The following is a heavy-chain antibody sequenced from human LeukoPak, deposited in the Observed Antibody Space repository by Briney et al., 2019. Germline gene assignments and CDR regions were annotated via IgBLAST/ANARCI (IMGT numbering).Heavy chain of an antibody. V-gene: IGHV3-21*01. CDR1: GFTFSLYT. D-gene: IGHD6-6*01. J-gene: IGHJ6*02. CDR3: ARDWRYTSSPQYYFGIDV. Sequence: PGGSLRLSCAASGFTFSLYTMTWVRQTPGRGLEWVSSIGGPLNDIHCSNKVKGRFAISRDNAMNSLHLQMSSLRVEDTAVYYCARDWRYTSSPQYYFGIDVWGQGTTVTVSS. CDR2: IGGPLNDI.